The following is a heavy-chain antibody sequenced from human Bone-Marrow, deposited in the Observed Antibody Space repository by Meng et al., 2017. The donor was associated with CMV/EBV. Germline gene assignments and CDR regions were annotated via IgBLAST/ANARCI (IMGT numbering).Heavy chain of an antibody. CDR1: GFTVSSNYA. CDR2: IYTGSTNT. Sequence: GESLKISCAASGFTVSSNYAVSWVRQAPGKGLEWVSVIYTGSTNTYYADSVKGRFTISRDTSKNTLYLQMSSLRAEDTAVYYCAKWGGDYGDGWGQGTLVTVSS. V-gene: IGHV3-23*03. D-gene: IGHD4-17*01. CDR3: AKWGGDYGDG. J-gene: IGHJ4*02.